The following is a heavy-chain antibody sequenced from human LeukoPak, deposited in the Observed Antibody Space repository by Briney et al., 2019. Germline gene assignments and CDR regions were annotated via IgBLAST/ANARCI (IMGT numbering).Heavy chain of an antibody. CDR1: GFTFSNAW. D-gene: IGHD3-10*01. CDR2: IKSKTDGGTT. J-gene: IGHJ4*02. V-gene: IGHV3-15*01. Sequence: GGSLRLSCAASGFTFSNAWMGWVRQAPGKGLEWVGRIKSKTDGGTTDYAAPVKGRFTISRDDSKNTLYLQMNSLKTEDTAVYYCTTSPPLLWFGEFYYFDYWGQGTLVTVSS. CDR3: TTSPPLLWFGEFYYFDY.